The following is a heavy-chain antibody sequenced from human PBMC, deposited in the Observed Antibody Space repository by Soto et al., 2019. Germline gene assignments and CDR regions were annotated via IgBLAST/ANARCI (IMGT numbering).Heavy chain of an antibody. CDR1: GFTVSSIY. CDR3: TRGAYFDS. Sequence: GGSLRLSCAASGFTVSSIYMSWVRQAPGKGLDWVSVIYTGGSTYYADSVKGRSIISRDNSKNTLYLQMNSLRVEDTAVYYCTRGAYFDSWGQGILVTVSS. CDR2: IYTGGST. J-gene: IGHJ4*02. V-gene: IGHV3-66*01.